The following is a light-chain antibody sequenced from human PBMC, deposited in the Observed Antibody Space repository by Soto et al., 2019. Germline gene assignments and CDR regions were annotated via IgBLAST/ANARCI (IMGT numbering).Light chain of an antibody. CDR3: AAWDDSLNGYV. V-gene: IGLV1-44*01. CDR1: SSNIGSNT. Sequence: QSVLSQPPSASGTPGQRGTISCSGSSSNIGSNTVSWYQQFPGTAPKLLIYFNIQRPSGVPGRFSGSKSGTSASLAISGLQSEDEADYYCAAWDDSLNGYVFGTGTKVTVL. CDR2: FNI. J-gene: IGLJ1*01.